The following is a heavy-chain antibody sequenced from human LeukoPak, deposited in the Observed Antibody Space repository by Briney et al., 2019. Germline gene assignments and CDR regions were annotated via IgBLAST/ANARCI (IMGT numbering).Heavy chain of an antibody. J-gene: IGHJ4*02. CDR3: ARDREYYDSSGYFDS. D-gene: IGHD3-22*01. Sequence: ASVKVSCKASGYTFTSYYMHWVRQAPGQGLEWMGIINPSGGSTSYAQKFQGRVTMTRDTSTSTVYMELSSLRSEDTAVYYCARDREYYDSSGYFDSWGQGTLVTVSS. CDR2: INPSGGST. CDR1: GYTFTSYY. V-gene: IGHV1-46*01.